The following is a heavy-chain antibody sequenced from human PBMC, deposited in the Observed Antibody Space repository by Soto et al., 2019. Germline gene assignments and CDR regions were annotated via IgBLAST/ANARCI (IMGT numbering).Heavy chain of an antibody. V-gene: IGHV4-59*01. J-gene: IGHJ6*03. D-gene: IGHD3-10*01. CDR2: IYYSGST. CDR1: GGSISSYY. CDR3: ARVRRGSGFYYYYMDV. Sequence: QVQLQESGPGLVKPSETLSLTCTVSGGSISSYYWSWIRQPPGKGLEWIGYIYYSGSTNYNPSLKSRVTISVDTSKNQFSLKLSSVTAADTAVYYCARVRRGSGFYYYYMDVWGKGTTVTVSS.